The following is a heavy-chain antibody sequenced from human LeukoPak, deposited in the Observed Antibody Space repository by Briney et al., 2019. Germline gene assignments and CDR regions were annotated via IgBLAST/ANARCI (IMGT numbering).Heavy chain of an antibody. Sequence: SETLSLTCAVYGGSFSGYDWSWIRQPPGKGLEWIGEINHSGSTSYNPSLKSRVTISVDTSKNQISLKLSSVTAADTAVYYCARRNGGYSYGSHFDYWGQGTLVTVSS. D-gene: IGHD5-18*01. CDR3: ARRNGGYSYGSHFDY. CDR1: GGSFSGYD. V-gene: IGHV4-34*01. CDR2: INHSGST. J-gene: IGHJ4*02.